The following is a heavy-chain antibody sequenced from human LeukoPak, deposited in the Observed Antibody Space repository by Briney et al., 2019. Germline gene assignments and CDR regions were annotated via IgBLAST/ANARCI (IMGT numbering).Heavy chain of an antibody. D-gene: IGHD3-10*01. Sequence: SETLSLTCTVSGGSISSSSYYWGWIRQPPGKGLEWIGSIHYSGSTYYNPSLKSRVTISVDTSKNQFSLKLSSVTAADTAVYYCAREVGYYGSRSYYRGYFDFWGRGTLVTVSS. CDR2: IHYSGST. CDR1: GGSISSSSYY. V-gene: IGHV4-39*07. J-gene: IGHJ2*01. CDR3: AREVGYYGSRSYYRGYFDF.